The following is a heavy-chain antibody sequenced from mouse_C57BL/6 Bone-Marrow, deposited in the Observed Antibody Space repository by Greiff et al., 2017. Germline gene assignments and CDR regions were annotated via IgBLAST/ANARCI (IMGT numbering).Heavy chain of an antibody. CDR3: AGMITTGSPYYAMDY. D-gene: IGHD2-4*01. V-gene: IGHV2-9-1*01. J-gene: IGHJ4*01. CDR1: GFSLTSYA. Sequence: QVQLKESGPGLVAPSQSLSITCTVSGFSLTSYAISWVRQPPGKGLEWLGVIWTGGGTNYNSALKTRLSISKDNSKSQVFLKMNSLQTDDTARYYCAGMITTGSPYYAMDYWGQGTSVTVSS. CDR2: IWTGGGT.